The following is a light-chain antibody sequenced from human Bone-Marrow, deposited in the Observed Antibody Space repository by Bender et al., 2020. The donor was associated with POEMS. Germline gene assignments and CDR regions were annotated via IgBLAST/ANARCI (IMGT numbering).Light chain of an antibody. J-gene: IGLJ3*02. V-gene: IGLV1-40*01. Sequence: QSVLTQPPSVSGAPGQRVTISCTGSSSNIGAGYDVHWYQQHPGTAPKLLIYGNDNRPSGVPDRFSGSKSGNTASLTIFGLQAEDEADYYCSSYSSSTTMWLFGGGTKLTVL. CDR2: GND. CDR3: SSYSSSTTMWL. CDR1: SSNIGAGYD.